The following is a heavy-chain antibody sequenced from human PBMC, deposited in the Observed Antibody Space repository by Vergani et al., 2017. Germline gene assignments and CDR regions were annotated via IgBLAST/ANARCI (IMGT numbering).Heavy chain of an antibody. Sequence: QITLKESGPTLVKPTQTLTLTCTFSGFSLSTSGVGVGWIRQPPGKALEWLALIYWDDDKRYSPSLKSRLTITKDTSKNQVVLTMTNMDPVDTATYYCANVRENPSDYDSSGYYFDYWGQGTLVTVSS. V-gene: IGHV2-5*02. D-gene: IGHD3-22*01. CDR1: GFSLSTSGVG. CDR3: ANVRENPSDYDSSGYYFDY. CDR2: IYWDDDK. J-gene: IGHJ4*02.